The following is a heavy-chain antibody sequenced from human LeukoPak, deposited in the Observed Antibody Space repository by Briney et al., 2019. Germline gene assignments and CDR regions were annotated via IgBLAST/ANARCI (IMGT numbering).Heavy chain of an antibody. J-gene: IGHJ6*02. CDR1: GFTFSSYG. CDR2: ISYDGSNK. D-gene: IGHD6-19*01. Sequence: PGRSLRLSCAASGFTFSSYGMHWVRQAPGKGLEWVAVISYDGSNKYYAGSVKGRFTISRDNSKNTLYLQMNSLRAEDTAVYYCAKDVLSGWYGYYYYGMDVWGQGTTVTVSS. CDR3: AKDVLSGWYGYYYYGMDV. V-gene: IGHV3-30*18.